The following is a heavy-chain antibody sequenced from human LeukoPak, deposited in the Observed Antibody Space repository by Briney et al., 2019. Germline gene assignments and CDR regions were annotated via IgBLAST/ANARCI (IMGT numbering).Heavy chain of an antibody. CDR2: IKSDGSIT. CDR1: GFTFSSNW. D-gene: IGHD3-10*01. Sequence: GGSLRLSCAASGFTFSSNWMHWVRQAPGKGLVWVSRIKSDGSITNYVDSVKGRFTISRDNAKNTLYLQMNSLRAEDTAVYYCAGGSGSYPEYWGQGTLVTLSS. J-gene: IGHJ4*02. V-gene: IGHV3-74*01. CDR3: AGGSGSYPEY.